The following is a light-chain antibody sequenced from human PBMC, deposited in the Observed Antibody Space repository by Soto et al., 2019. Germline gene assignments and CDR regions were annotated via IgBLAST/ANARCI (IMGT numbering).Light chain of an antibody. CDR2: GAS. V-gene: IGKV3-15*01. CDR3: QQYSASPLT. Sequence: EIVMTQSPATLSVSPGERATLFCRASQTVSSIFLAWYQQKPGQAPRLLIHGASTRATGIPARFSGSGSGTEFTLTISSLQSEDFAVYYCQQYSASPLTFGGGTKVEIK. CDR1: QTVSSI. J-gene: IGKJ4*01.